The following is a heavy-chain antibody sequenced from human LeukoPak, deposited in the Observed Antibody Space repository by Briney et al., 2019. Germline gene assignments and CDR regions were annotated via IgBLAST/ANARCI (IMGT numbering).Heavy chain of an antibody. J-gene: IGHJ3*02. V-gene: IGHV4-39*01. CDR3: ARSRYCSSTSCYAFDI. D-gene: IGHD2-2*01. CDR1: GGSISSSIYY. CDR2: IYYSGST. Sequence: SETLSLTCTVSGGSISSSIYYWGWIRQPPGKGLEWIGSIYYSGSTYYNPSLKSRVTVSVDTSKNQFSLKLSSVTAADTAVYYCARSRYCSSTSCYAFDIWGQGTMVTVSS.